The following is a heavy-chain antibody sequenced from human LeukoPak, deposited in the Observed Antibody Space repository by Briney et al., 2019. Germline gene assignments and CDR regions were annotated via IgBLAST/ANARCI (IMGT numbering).Heavy chain of an antibody. D-gene: IGHD2-15*01. V-gene: IGHV3-23*01. CDR3: ARARPFCSGGSCRTNDAFDI. J-gene: IGHJ3*02. CDR2: ISGSGGST. Sequence: GGSMRLSCAASGFTFSSYAMSWVRQAPGKGLEWVSGISGSGGSTYYADSVKGRFTISRDNSKNTLYLQMNSLRAEDTAVYYCARARPFCSGGSCRTNDAFDIWGQGTMVTVSS. CDR1: GFTFSSYA.